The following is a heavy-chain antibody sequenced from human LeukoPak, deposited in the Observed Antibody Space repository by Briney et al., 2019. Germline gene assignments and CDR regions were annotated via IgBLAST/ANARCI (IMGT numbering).Heavy chain of an antibody. CDR1: GYSFTTYY. Sequence: ASVKVSCKASGYSFTTYYIHWVRQALGQGLEWMGIMNTDGDFTNTAQIFQGRLTITSDTSTNTVSMELSSLRSDDTAIYYCARATYGDYFDHWGQGTLVTVSS. D-gene: IGHD4-17*01. CDR3: ARATYGDYFDH. CDR2: MNTDGDFT. V-gene: IGHV1-46*01. J-gene: IGHJ4*02.